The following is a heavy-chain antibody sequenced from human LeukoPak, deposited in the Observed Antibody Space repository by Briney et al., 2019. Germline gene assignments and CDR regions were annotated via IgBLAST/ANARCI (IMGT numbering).Heavy chain of an antibody. D-gene: IGHD2-2*01. CDR2: INPNSGGT. J-gene: IGHJ4*02. CDR3: AREEIGNCSSTSCLAARFDY. V-gene: IGHV1-2*02. CDR1: GYTFTGYY. Sequence: GASVKVSCKASGYTFTGYYMHWVRQAPGQGLEWLGWINPNSGGTNYAQKFQGRVTMTRDTSISTAYMELSRLRSDDTAVYYSAREEIGNCSSTSCLAARFDYWGQGTLVTVSS.